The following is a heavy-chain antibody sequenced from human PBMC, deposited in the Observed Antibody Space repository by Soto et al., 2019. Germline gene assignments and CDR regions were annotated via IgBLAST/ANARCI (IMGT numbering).Heavy chain of an antibody. CDR2: ISAYNGDT. D-gene: IGHD1-7*01. J-gene: IGHJ6*02. Sequence: QAQLVQSGAEVKKPGASLKVSCKASGYTFTSYGISWVRQAPGQGLEWMGWISAYNGDTNYAQKLQGRVTMTTDTSXSXXYMEVRSLRSDDTAVYYCARDMFGTLSYYYYGMDVWGQGTTVTVSS. CDR3: ARDMFGTLSYYYYGMDV. CDR1: GYTFTSYG. V-gene: IGHV1-18*01.